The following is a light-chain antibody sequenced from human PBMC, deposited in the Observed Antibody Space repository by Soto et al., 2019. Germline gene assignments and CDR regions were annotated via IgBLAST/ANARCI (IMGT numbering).Light chain of an antibody. V-gene: IGLV2-8*01. CDR1: SSDVGGYNY. CDR3: SAYAGGYNLV. Sequence: QSVLTQPPSASGSPGQSVTISCTGTSSDVGGYNYGSLYQQHPGKAPKLMIDEVSKRPSGVRDRFSGSKSGNTASLTVSGRQAEDEADYYCSAYAGGYNLVLSGGTKLTVL. CDR2: EVS. J-gene: IGLJ2*01.